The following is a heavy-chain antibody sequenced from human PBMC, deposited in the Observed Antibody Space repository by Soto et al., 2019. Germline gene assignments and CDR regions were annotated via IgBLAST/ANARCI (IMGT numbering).Heavy chain of an antibody. V-gene: IGHV4-34*01. CDR1: GGSFSGYY. Sequence: SETLSLTCAVYGGSFSGYYWSWIRQPPGKGLEWIGEINHSGSTNYNPSLKSRVTISVDTSENQFSLKLSSVTAADTAVYYCARVPGYSSSWSRIYYGMDVWGQGTTVTVS. CDR3: ARVPGYSSSWSRIYYGMDV. D-gene: IGHD6-13*01. CDR2: INHSGST. J-gene: IGHJ6*02.